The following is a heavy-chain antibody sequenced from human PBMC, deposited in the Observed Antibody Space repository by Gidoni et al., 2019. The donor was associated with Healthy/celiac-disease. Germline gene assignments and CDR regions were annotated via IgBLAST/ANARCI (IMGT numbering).Heavy chain of an antibody. J-gene: IGHJ4*02. CDR3: ASSSFGGVIFY. CDR2: MYYRGSI. D-gene: IGHD3-16*02. CDR1: GGSVSSGSYY. Sequence: QVQLQESGPGLAKPSATLSLTCTVSGGSVSSGSYYWSWIRQPPGKGLELIGYMYYRGSINYNPALKSRVTISVDTSKNQFSLKLTSVTAADTAVYYCASSSFGGVIFYWGQGTLVTVSS. V-gene: IGHV4-61*01.